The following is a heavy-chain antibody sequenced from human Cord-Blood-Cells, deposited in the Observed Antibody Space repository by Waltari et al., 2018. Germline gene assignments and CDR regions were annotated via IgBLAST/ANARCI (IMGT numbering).Heavy chain of an antibody. CDR2: IKQDGSEK. J-gene: IGHJ3*02. CDR1: GFTFSSYW. V-gene: IGHV3-7*01. CDR3: ARDYSQLGDAFDI. Sequence: EVQLVESGGGLVQPGGSLRLSCAASGFTFSSYWMSGVRQAPGKGLEWVANIKQDGSEKYYVDSVKGRFTISRDNAKNSLYLQMNSLRAEDTAVYYCARDYSQLGDAFDIWGQGTMVTVSS. D-gene: IGHD6-13*01.